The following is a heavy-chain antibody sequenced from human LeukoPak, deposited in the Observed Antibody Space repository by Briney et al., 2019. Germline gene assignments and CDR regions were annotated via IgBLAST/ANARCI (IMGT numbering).Heavy chain of an antibody. V-gene: IGHV3-23*01. Sequence: GGSLRLSCAASGFTFSSYAMSWVRQAPGKGLEWVSAIRGSGDSTYYADSVKGRFTISRDNSQNTLCLQMNSLRAEDTAVYYCAKDLREEYSYGYDHYWGQGTLVTVSS. CDR2: IRGSGDST. CDR1: GFTFSSYA. CDR3: AKDLREEYSYGYDHY. J-gene: IGHJ4*02. D-gene: IGHD5-18*01.